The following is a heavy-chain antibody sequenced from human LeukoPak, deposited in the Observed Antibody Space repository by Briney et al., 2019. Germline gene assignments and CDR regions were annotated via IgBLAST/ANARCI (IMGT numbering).Heavy chain of an antibody. J-gene: IGHJ4*02. Sequence: GASVKVSCKASGYTFTSYYMHWVRQAPGQGLEWMGIISPSGGSTSYAQKFPGRVTMTRDTSTSTVYMELSSLRSEDTAVYYCARDDYDSSGYLGIDYWGQGTLVTVSS. V-gene: IGHV1-46*01. CDR2: ISPSGGST. CDR3: ARDDYDSSGYLGIDY. D-gene: IGHD3-22*01. CDR1: GYTFTSYY.